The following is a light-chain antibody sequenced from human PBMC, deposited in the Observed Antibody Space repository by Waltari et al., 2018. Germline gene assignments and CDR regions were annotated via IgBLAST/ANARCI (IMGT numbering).Light chain of an antibody. V-gene: IGKV4-1*01. CDR3: QQFYTTPPT. J-gene: IGKJ1*01. Sequence: DIVMTQSPDSLAVSLGARATINCKSSQSVLFSSNSKNYLAWYQQKPGQPPKLPIYWASTRESGVPDRFSGSGSGTDFTLTISSLQAEDVAVYYCQQFYTTPPTFGQGTKVEIK. CDR2: WAS. CDR1: QSVLFSSNSKNY.